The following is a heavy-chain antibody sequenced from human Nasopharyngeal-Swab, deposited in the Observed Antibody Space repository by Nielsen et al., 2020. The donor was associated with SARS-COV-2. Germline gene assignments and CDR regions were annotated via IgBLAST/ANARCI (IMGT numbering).Heavy chain of an antibody. Sequence: GGSLRLSWAASGFTFSSYGMHWVRQAPGKGLEWVAVISYDGSNKYYADSVKGRFTISRDNSKNTLYLQMNSLRAEDTAVYYCAKPYSGSYYGYFDYWGQGTLVTVSS. CDR1: GFTFSSYG. J-gene: IGHJ4*02. D-gene: IGHD1-26*01. CDR3: AKPYSGSYYGYFDY. V-gene: IGHV3-30*18. CDR2: ISYDGSNK.